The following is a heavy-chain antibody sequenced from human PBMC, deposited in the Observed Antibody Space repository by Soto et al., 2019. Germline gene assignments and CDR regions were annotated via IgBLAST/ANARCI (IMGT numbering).Heavy chain of an antibody. J-gene: IGHJ4*02. Sequence: EVQLVESGGGLIQPGGSLRLSCAASGFTVSSNYMSWVRQAPGKGLEWVSVIYSGGSTYYADSVKGRFTISRDNSKNTLYLRMNSLRAEDMAVYYCARGHLGYCTNGVCAWGQGTLVTVSS. CDR3: ARGHLGYCTNGVCA. D-gene: IGHD2-8*01. CDR1: GFTVSSNY. V-gene: IGHV3-53*01. CDR2: IYSGGST.